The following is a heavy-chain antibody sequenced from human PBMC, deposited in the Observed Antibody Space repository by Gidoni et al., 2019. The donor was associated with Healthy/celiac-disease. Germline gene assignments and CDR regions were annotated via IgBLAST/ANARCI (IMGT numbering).Heavy chain of an antibody. CDR2: IWYDGINK. Sequence: QVQLVESGGGVVQPGRSLRRSCAASGFTFSSYGMHWVRQAPGKGLEWVAVIWYDGINKYYADSVKGRFTISRDNSKNTLYLQMNSLRAEDTAVYYCARGRLRLGELSPLTYFDYWGQGTLVTVSS. V-gene: IGHV3-33*01. CDR3: ARGRLRLGELSPLTYFDY. J-gene: IGHJ4*02. CDR1: GFTFSSYG. D-gene: IGHD3-16*02.